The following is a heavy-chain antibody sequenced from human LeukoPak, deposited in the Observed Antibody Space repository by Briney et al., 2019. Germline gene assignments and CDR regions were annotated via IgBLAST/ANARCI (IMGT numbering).Heavy chain of an antibody. J-gene: IGHJ4*02. Sequence: GGSLRLSCAASGFIFSSAWMNWVRQAPGKGLEWVANIKQDGSEKYYVDSVKGRFTISRDNAKNSLYLQMNSLRAEDTAVYYCTRGYFDYWGQGTLVTVSS. CDR1: GFIFSSAW. CDR3: TRGYFDY. V-gene: IGHV3-7*04. D-gene: IGHD2-15*01. CDR2: IKQDGSEK.